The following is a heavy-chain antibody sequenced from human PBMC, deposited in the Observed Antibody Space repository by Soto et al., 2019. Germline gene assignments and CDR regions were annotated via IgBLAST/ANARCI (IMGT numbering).Heavy chain of an antibody. J-gene: IGHJ3*01. D-gene: IGHD3-16*01. Sequence: QITLKESGPTLVKPTQTLTLTCTFSGFSLSSSGVGVGWIRQPPGKALEWLALIYGDDGERYTPSLKTRLTITKDTSKNQVVLTMTNMDPVDTATYYCAHREGDDYVWGSDKDAFDAWGQGTMVTVSS. CDR2: IYGDDGE. CDR1: GFSLSSSGVG. CDR3: AHREGDDYVWGSDKDAFDA. V-gene: IGHV2-5*02.